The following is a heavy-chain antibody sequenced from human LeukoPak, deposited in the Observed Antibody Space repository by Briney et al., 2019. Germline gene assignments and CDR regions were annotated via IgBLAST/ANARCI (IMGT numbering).Heavy chain of an antibody. CDR2: IYYIGSP. J-gene: IGHJ5*02. CDR3: ARASIRVWSGYYSPTGWFDP. Sequence: PSETLSLTCTVSGGSITSGGYFWGWIRQPPGKGLEWIGSIYYIGSPYYNPSLKSRVTISLDTSKNQLSLKLSSVTAADTAVYYCARASIRVWSGYYSPTGWFDPWGQGTLVTVSS. V-gene: IGHV4-39*02. CDR1: GGSITSGGYF. D-gene: IGHD3-3*01.